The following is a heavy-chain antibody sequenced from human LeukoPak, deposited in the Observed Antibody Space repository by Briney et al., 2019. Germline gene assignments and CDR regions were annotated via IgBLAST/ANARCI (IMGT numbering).Heavy chain of an antibody. Sequence: SETLSLTCTVSGGSISSYYWSWIRQPPGKGLEWIGYIYYSGSTYYNPSLKSRVTISVDTSKNQFSLRLSSVTAADTAVYYCARHRGSSSLFDYWGQGTLVTVSS. V-gene: IGHV4-59*08. D-gene: IGHD6-6*01. CDR2: IYYSGST. CDR3: ARHRGSSSLFDY. CDR1: GGSISSYY. J-gene: IGHJ4*02.